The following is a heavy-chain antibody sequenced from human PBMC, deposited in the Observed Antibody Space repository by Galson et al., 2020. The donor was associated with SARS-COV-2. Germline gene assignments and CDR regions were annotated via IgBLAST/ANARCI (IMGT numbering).Heavy chain of an antibody. J-gene: IGHJ6*03. CDR2: ISAYNGNT. CDR3: ARANTIWFGELLHQPYYYYYYMDV. Sequence: ASVKVSCKASGYTFTSYGISWVRQAPGQGLEWMGWISAYNGNTNYAQKLQGRVTMTTDTSTSTAYMELRSLRSDDTAVYYCARANTIWFGELLHQPYYYYYYMDVWGKGTTVTVSS. V-gene: IGHV1-18*04. CDR1: GYTFTSYG. D-gene: IGHD3-10*01.